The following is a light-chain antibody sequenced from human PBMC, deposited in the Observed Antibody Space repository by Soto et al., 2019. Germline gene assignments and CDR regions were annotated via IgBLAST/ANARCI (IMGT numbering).Light chain of an antibody. CDR3: SSSAGSNKLV. J-gene: IGLJ2*01. V-gene: IGLV2-8*01. Sequence: QSALTQPPSASGSPGQSVTISCTGTSSDIGGYNFVSWYQQYPGEAPKLMIYEVNKRPSGVPDRFSGSKSGNTASLTVSGLQSEDEAVDFCSSSAGSNKLVFGRGTNLTVL. CDR2: EVN. CDR1: SSDIGGYNF.